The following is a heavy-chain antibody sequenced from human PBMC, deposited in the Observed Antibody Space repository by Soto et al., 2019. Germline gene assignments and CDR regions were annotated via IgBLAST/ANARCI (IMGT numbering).Heavy chain of an antibody. J-gene: IGHJ5*02. CDR3: ARNHRVFWQQLVRSWFDP. CDR2: IIASNGNT. Sequence: GASVKVSCKASGGTFSSYAISWVRQAPGQGLEWMGGIIASNGNTKYSQKFQGRVTITRDTSASTAYMELSSLRSEDTAVYYCARNHRVFWQQLVRSWFDPWGQGTLVTVSS. CDR1: GGTFSSYA. V-gene: IGHV1-3*01. D-gene: IGHD6-13*01.